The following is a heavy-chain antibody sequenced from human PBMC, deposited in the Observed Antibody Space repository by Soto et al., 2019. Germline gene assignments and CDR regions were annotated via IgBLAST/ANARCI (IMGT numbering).Heavy chain of an antibody. Sequence: ASVKVSCKASGYTFTSYAMHWVRQAPGQRLEWMGWINAGNGNTKYSQKFQGRVTITRDTSASTAYTELSSLRSEDTAVYYCARGRDYCTNGVCYSNYYYGMDVWGQGTTVTVSS. CDR3: ARGRDYCTNGVCYSNYYYGMDV. J-gene: IGHJ6*02. CDR2: INAGNGNT. CDR1: GYTFTSYA. V-gene: IGHV1-3*01. D-gene: IGHD2-8*01.